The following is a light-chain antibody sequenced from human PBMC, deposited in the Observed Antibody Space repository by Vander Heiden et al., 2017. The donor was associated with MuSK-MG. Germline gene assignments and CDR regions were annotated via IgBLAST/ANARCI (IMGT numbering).Light chain of an antibody. CDR2: DAS. Sequence: EIVMTQSPVTLYVSPGERATLSCRASESVSSNLAWYQQKPGQAPRLLIYDASTRASGIPARFSGSGSGTEFTLTISRLQSEDFAVYYCQQYNNWPPRATFGQGTKLEIK. CDR1: ESVSSN. J-gene: IGKJ2*01. CDR3: QQYNNWPPRAT. V-gene: IGKV3-15*01.